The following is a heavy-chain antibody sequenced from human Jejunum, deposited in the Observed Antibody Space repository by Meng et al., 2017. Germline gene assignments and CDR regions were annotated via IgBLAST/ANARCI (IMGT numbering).Heavy chain of an antibody. V-gene: IGHV3-23*01. CDR1: GFTFTNYA. D-gene: IGHD2-15*01. J-gene: IGHJ4*02. CDR3: ARAPGYCSGGSCFPCDY. Sequence: GESLKISCAASGFTFTNYAMNWVRQAPGRGLEWVSSISGSGVTTYYADSVKGRFTISRDNTKNSLYLQMDSLRVEDTAVYYCARAPGYCSGGSCFPCDYWGQGTLVTVSS. CDR2: ISGSGVTT.